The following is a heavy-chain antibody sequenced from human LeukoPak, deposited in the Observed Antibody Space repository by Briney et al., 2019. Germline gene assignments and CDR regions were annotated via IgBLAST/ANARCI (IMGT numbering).Heavy chain of an antibody. J-gene: IGHJ4*02. CDR2: ISAGADST. V-gene: IGHV3-23*01. CDR1: AFTFSSYA. Sequence: GGSLRLSCAASAFTFSSYAMSWVRQAPGKGLEWVSAISAGADSTYYADSVQGRFTISRDNSKNTLYLQMSGLRAEDTAVYYCARDQDGGKYYYESSGYSHWGQGILVTVSS. D-gene: IGHD3-22*01. CDR3: ARDQDGGKYYYESSGYSH.